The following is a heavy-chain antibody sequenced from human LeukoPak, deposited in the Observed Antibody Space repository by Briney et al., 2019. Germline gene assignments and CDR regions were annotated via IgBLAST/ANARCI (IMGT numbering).Heavy chain of an antibody. D-gene: IGHD2-15*01. CDR1: GYTFTSYD. CDR3: ARDPVVAATPDAFDI. J-gene: IGHJ3*02. Sequence: ASVKVSCKASGYTFTSYDINWVRQATGQGLEWMGWMDPNSGNTGYAQKFQGRVTMTRNTSISTAYMELSSLRSDDTAVYYCARDPVVAATPDAFDIWGQGTMVTVSS. CDR2: MDPNSGNT. V-gene: IGHV1-8*01.